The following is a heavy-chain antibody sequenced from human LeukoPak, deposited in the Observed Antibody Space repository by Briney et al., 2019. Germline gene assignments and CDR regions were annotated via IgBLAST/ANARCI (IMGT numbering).Heavy chain of an antibody. CDR3: AKAKISGWYDVDYFDY. CDR1: GFTFSSSA. D-gene: IGHD6-19*01. CDR2: ISNNGGYA. Sequence: GGSLRLSCAASGFTFSSSAMSWVRQAPGKGLEWVSAISNNGGYAYYADSVQGRFTISRDNSKNTLYLQMNSLRAEDTAVYYCAKAKISGWYDVDYFDYWGQGTLVTVSS. J-gene: IGHJ4*02. V-gene: IGHV3-23*01.